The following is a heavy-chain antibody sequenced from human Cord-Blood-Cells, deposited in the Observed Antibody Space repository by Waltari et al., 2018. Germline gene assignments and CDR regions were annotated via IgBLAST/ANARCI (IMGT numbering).Heavy chain of an antibody. D-gene: IGHD1-26*01. CDR3: AKDLSWEMRAFDI. Sequence: ELQMLASGGGLVQPGGSLRFSCAASGLTSRSYAMSWVRHAPGKGLEWVSANSGSGGSTYYAESVKVRFTISRDNSKNTLYLQMNSLRAEDTAVYYCAKDLSWEMRAFDIWGQGTMVTVSS. CDR1: GLTSRSYA. CDR2: NSGSGGST. V-gene: IGHV3-23*01. J-gene: IGHJ3*02.